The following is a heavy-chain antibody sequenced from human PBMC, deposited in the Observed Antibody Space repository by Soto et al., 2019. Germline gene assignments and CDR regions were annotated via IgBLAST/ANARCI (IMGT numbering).Heavy chain of an antibody. J-gene: IGHJ4*02. V-gene: IGHV3-9*01. CDR3: AKGVEGGYDPYYFDC. CDR2: ITWNSRSI. CDR1: GFTFDDYA. D-gene: IGHD5-12*01. Sequence: EVQLVKSGGGLIQTGRSLRLSCAASGFTFDDYAVHWVRQAPGKGLEWVSGITWNSRSIAYADSVKGRFTISRDNAKNSLYLQMNSLRAEDTALYYCAKGVEGGYDPYYFDCWGQGTLVTVSS.